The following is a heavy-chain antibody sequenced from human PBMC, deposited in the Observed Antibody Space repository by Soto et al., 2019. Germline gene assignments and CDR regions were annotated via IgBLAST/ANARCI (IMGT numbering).Heavy chain of an antibody. J-gene: IGHJ6*02. V-gene: IGHV4-61*01. D-gene: IGHD3-3*01. Sequence: SETLSLTCTVSGGSVSSGSYYWSWIRQPPGKGLEWIGYIHYSGSTNYNPSLKSRVTISVDTSKNQFSLKLSSVTAADTAVYYCARAVFGVVKPHDGMDVWGQGTTVTVS. CDR3: ARAVFGVVKPHDGMDV. CDR1: GGSVSSGSYY. CDR2: IHYSGST.